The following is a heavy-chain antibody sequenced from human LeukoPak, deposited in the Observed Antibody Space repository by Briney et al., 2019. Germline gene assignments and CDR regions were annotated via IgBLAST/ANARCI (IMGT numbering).Heavy chain of an antibody. CDR2: KSYDGSNK. CDR3: GGSAAHYYYMDV. D-gene: IGHD2-2*01. V-gene: IGHV3-30-3*01. Sequence: GGSLRLSCAASGFTFNNYAMHWVRQAPGKGLEWVAVKSYDGSNKYYADSVKGRFTISRDNSKNTLYLQMNSLRAEDTAVYYCGGSAAHYYYMDVWGKGTTVTVSS. CDR1: GFTFNNYA. J-gene: IGHJ6*03.